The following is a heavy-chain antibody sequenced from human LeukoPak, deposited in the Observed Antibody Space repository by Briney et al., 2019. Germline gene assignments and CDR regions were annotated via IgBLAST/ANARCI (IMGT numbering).Heavy chain of an antibody. CDR3: ARERTFVVPDY. CDR2: ISSSSSYI. CDR1: GFTFGSYS. D-gene: IGHD2-21*01. J-gene: IGHJ4*02. Sequence: GGSLRLSCAASGFTFGSYSMNWVRQAPGKGLEWVSSISSSSSYIYYADSVKGRFTISRDNAKNSLYLQMNSLRAEDTAVYYCARERTFVVPDYWGQGTLVTVSS. V-gene: IGHV3-21*01.